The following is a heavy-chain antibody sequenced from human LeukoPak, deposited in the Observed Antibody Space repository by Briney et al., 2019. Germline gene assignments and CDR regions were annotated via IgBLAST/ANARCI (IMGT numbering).Heavy chain of an antibody. CDR1: GFTFSSYW. V-gene: IGHV3-74*01. CDR2: INSDGSST. Sequence: GGSLRLSCAASGFTFSSYWMHWVRQAPGKGLVWVSRINSDGSSTNYADSVKGRFTISRDNAKNTLYLQMNSLRAEDTAVYYCATSTYCSGGSCYSRTFQYWGQGTLVTVSS. D-gene: IGHD2-15*01. J-gene: IGHJ4*02. CDR3: ATSTYCSGGSCYSRTFQY.